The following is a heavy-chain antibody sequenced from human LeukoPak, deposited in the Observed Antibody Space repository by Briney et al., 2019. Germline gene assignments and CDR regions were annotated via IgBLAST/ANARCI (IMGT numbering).Heavy chain of an antibody. V-gene: IGHV7-4-1*02. CDR2: INTNTGNP. D-gene: IGHD2-8*02. CDR3: ARDDSTEFKSWWLGYYYYYYMDV. Sequence: ASVKVSCKASGYTFTSYAMNWVRQAPGQGLEWMGWINTNTGNPTYAQGFTGRFVFSLDTSVSTAYLQISSLKAEDTAVYYCARDDSTEFKSWWLGYYYYYYMDVWGKGTTVTVSS. J-gene: IGHJ6*03. CDR1: GYTFTSYA.